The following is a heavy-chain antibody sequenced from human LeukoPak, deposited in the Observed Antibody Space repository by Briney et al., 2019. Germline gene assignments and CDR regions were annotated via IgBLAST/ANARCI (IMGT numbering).Heavy chain of an antibody. CDR3: ARDSGMATPSGYYYYGMDV. CDR2: IIPIFGTA. CDR1: GGTFSSYA. D-gene: IGHD5-24*01. Sequence: SVKVSCKASGGTFSSYAISWVRQAPGQGLEWMGGIIPIFGTANYAQKFQGRVTITADESTSTAYMELSSLRSEDTAVYYCARDSGMATPSGYYYYGMDVWGQETTVTVSS. V-gene: IGHV1-69*13. J-gene: IGHJ6*02.